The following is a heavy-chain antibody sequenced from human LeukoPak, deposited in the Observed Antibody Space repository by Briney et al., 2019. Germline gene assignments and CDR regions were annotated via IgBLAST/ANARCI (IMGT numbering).Heavy chain of an antibody. CDR3: AREANWNDGCWFDP. Sequence: SETLSLTCTVSSGSISNYYWSWIRQPAGKGLEWIGRIYASGSTYYNPSLKSRVTISVDTSKNQFSLKLSSVTAADTAVYYCAREANWNDGCWFDPWGQGTLVTVSS. CDR1: SGSISNYY. D-gene: IGHD1-1*01. CDR2: IYASGST. J-gene: IGHJ5*02. V-gene: IGHV4-4*07.